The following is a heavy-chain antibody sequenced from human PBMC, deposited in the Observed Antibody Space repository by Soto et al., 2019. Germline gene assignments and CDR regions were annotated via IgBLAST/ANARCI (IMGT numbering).Heavy chain of an antibody. Sequence: QVQLQQWGAGLLKPSETLSLTCAVYGGSFSGYYWSWIRQPPGKGLEWIGEINHSGSTNYNPSLKRRVTISVDTSKNQFSLKLSSVTAADTAVYYCARSRIAAAGTRGCFDYWGQGTLVTVSS. CDR2: INHSGST. V-gene: IGHV4-34*01. CDR1: GGSFSGYY. D-gene: IGHD6-13*01. J-gene: IGHJ4*02. CDR3: ARSRIAAAGTRGCFDY.